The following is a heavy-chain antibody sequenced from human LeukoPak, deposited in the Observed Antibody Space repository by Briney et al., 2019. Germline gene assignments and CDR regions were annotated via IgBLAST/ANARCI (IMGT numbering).Heavy chain of an antibody. D-gene: IGHD2-8*02. V-gene: IGHV4-59*08. CDR3: ARHLGPGGHAMDV. Sequence: PSETLSLTCTVSGGSVSSYFWSWIRQPPGKGLEWIGYVYYSGSTSYNPSLKSRVTISVDTSKTQFSLRLSSVTAADTAVYYCARHLGPGGHAMDVWGQGTTVTVSS. CDR2: VYYSGST. CDR1: GGSVSSYF. J-gene: IGHJ6*02.